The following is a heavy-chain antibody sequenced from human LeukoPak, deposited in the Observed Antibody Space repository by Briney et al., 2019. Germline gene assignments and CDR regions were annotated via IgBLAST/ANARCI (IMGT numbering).Heavy chain of an antibody. D-gene: IGHD3-10*01. Sequence: GGSLRLSCAASGFTFSNAWMSWVRQAPGKGLEWVGRIKSKTDGGTTDYAAPVKGRFTISREDSKNTLYLQMNSLKTEDTAVYYCTTDNLMVRGVIITSYWGQGTLVTVSS. CDR1: GFTFSNAW. J-gene: IGHJ4*02. CDR3: TTDNLMVRGVIITSY. V-gene: IGHV3-15*01. CDR2: IKSKTDGGTT.